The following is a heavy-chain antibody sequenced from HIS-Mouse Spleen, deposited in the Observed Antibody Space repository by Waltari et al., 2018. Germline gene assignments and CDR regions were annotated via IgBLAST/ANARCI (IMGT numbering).Heavy chain of an antibody. J-gene: IGHJ4*02. V-gene: IGHV2-70*15. CDR3: ARIAEGYTSGWYAFDY. Sequence: QVTLRESGPALVKPTQTLTLTCTFSGFSLRTSGMCVSWLRPPPGKALEWLARLDWDDDKYYSTSLKTRLTISRDTSKNQVVLTMTNMDPLDTATYYCARIAEGYTSGWYAFDYWGQGTLVTVSS. D-gene: IGHD6-19*01. CDR1: GFSLRTSGMC. CDR2: LDWDDDK.